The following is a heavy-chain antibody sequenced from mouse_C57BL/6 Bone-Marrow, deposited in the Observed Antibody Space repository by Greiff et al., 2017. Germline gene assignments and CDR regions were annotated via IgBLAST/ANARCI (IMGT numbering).Heavy chain of an antibody. CDR1: GYAFSSSW. V-gene: IGHV1-82*01. Sequence: QVQLKQSGPELVKPGASVKISCKASGYAFSSSWMNWVKQRPGKGLEWIGRIYPGDGDTNYNGKFKGKATLTADKSSSTAYMQLSSLTSEDSAVYFCAREKRGNFLWYFDVWGTGTTVTVSS. J-gene: IGHJ1*03. D-gene: IGHD2-1*01. CDR3: AREKRGNFLWYFDV. CDR2: IYPGDGDT.